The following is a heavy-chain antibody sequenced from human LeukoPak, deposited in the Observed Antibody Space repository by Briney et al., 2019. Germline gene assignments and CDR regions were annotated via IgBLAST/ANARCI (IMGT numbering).Heavy chain of an antibody. Sequence: SETLSLTCTVSGGSISSSSYYWGWIRQPPGKGLEWIASIHYSGSTDYKPSLKSRVAISLDTSKNQFSLRLSSVTAADTAIYYCARRGSGSYDSWGQGTLVTVSS. J-gene: IGHJ5*01. CDR3: ARRGSGSYDS. CDR2: IHYSGST. V-gene: IGHV4-39*01. CDR1: GGSISSSSYY. D-gene: IGHD1-26*01.